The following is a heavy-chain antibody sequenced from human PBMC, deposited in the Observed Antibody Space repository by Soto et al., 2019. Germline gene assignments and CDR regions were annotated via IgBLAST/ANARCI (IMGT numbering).Heavy chain of an antibody. CDR2: IYYSGST. CDR1: GGSISSYY. Sequence: PSETLSLTCTVSGGSISSYYWSWIRQPPGKGLEWIGYIYYSGSTNYNPSLKSRVTISVDTSKSQFSLKLSSVSAADTAVYYCARQSSGQRLNFDYWGQGTVVTVSS. CDR3: ARQSSGQRLNFDY. D-gene: IGHD6-19*01. J-gene: IGHJ4*02. V-gene: IGHV4-59*08.